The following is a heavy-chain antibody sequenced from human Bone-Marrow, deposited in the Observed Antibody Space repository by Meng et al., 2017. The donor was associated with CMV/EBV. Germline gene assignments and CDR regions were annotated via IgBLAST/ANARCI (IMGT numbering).Heavy chain of an antibody. CDR1: GDSISSGDYF. D-gene: IGHD4-23*01. CDR3: ARDRVVTDYYYYGMDV. Sequence: LRLSCTVSGDSISSGDYFWTWIRQPPGKGLEWIGYIYYSGSTYYNPSLKSRVTISVDTSKNQFSLKLSSVTAADTAVYYCARDRVVTDYYYYGMDVWGQGTTVTVSS. J-gene: IGHJ6*02. V-gene: IGHV4-31*03. CDR2: IYYSGST.